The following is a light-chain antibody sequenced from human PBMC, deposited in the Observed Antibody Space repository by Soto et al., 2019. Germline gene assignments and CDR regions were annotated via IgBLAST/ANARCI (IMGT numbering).Light chain of an antibody. J-gene: IGKJ5*01. Sequence: EIVMTQSPATLSVSPGERATLSCRASESVSSKLAWYQQQPGHAPRLLIYDASNRATGIPARFSGSGSGTDFTLTISRLEAEDFAVYYCQQYGGSPAITFGQGTRLEIK. CDR1: ESVSSK. V-gene: IGKV3D-15*01. CDR2: DAS. CDR3: QQYGGSPAIT.